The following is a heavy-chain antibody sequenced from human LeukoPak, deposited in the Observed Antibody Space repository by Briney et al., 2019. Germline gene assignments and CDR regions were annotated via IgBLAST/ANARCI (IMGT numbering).Heavy chain of an antibody. Sequence: ASVKVSCKASGYTFTSYYIHWVRQAPGQGLEWMGVINPSGGGTTNAQKFQGRVTMTRDTSTSTVYMELSSLGSEDTALYYCARVAYQSLDCWGQGTLVTVSS. CDR1: GYTFTSYY. V-gene: IGHV1-46*01. CDR2: INPSGGGT. D-gene: IGHD2-21*01. CDR3: ARVAYQSLDC. J-gene: IGHJ4*02.